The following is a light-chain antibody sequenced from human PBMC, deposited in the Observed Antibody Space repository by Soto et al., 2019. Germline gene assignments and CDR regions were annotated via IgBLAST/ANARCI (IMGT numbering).Light chain of an antibody. J-gene: IGLJ3*02. CDR1: SIGSKS. Sequence: SYELTQPPSVSVAPGQTARIACGGDSIGSKSVHWYQQKPGQAPALVVYDDSDRPSGIPERFSGSNSGNTATLTISRVEAGDEADYCCQVWDSTGDQWVFGGGTQLTVL. CDR2: DDS. CDR3: QVWDSTGDQWV. V-gene: IGLV3-21*02.